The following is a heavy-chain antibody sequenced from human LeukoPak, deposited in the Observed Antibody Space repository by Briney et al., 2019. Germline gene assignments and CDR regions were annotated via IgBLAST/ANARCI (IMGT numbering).Heavy chain of an antibody. Sequence: GESLKISCKGSGYSFTSYWITSVRQMPGKGLEWMGRIDPSESYTNYSPSFQGHVTISADKSITTAYLQWSSLKASDTAMYYCARLEGGVIVDYWGQGTLVTVSS. V-gene: IGHV5-10-1*01. J-gene: IGHJ4*02. CDR1: GYSFTSYW. D-gene: IGHD3-16*02. CDR3: ARLEGGVIVDY. CDR2: IDPSESYT.